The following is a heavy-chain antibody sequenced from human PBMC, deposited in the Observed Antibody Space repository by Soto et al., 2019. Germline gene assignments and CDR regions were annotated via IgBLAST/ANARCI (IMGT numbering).Heavy chain of an antibody. CDR3: ARDYAITGTKSLDY. Sequence: QVQLVQSGAEVKKPGASVKVSCKASGYDFTNYGFSWVRQAPGQGLEWMGWISAYNGNTDYAQNIQGRVTMTTDTSTSTAYMDLRSLGSDDTAVYYCARDYAITGTKSLDYWGQGTLVTVSS. CDR2: ISAYNGNT. J-gene: IGHJ4*02. CDR1: GYDFTNYG. V-gene: IGHV1-18*01. D-gene: IGHD1-20*01.